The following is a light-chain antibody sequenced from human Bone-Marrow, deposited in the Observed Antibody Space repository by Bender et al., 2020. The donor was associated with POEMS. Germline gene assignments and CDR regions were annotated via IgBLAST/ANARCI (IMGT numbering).Light chain of an antibody. CDR1: SSNTGSGYD. CDR3: YSTDSSGEHWF. J-gene: IGLJ3*02. CDR2: GYN. Sequence: QSALTQPASVSGSPGQSITISCTGSSSNTGSGYDINWYQHLPGTAPKLLIYGYNNRPSGIPDRFSGSSSGTLAILTITGAQVDDEADYYCYSTDSSGEHWFFGGGTMLTVL. V-gene: IGLV1-40*01.